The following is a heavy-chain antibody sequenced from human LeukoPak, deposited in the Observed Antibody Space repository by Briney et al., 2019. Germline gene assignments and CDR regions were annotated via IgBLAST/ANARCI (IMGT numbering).Heavy chain of an antibody. CDR2: ISSSSSTI. CDR1: GFTFSSYS. V-gene: IGHV3-48*01. CDR3: ARGLDWFDP. Sequence: GGSLRLSCAASGFTFSSYSMNWVRQAPGKGLEWVSYISSSSSTIYYADSVKGRFTISRDNSKNTLYLQMNSLRAEDTAVYYCARGLDWFDPWGQGTLVTVSS. J-gene: IGHJ5*02. D-gene: IGHD3-16*01.